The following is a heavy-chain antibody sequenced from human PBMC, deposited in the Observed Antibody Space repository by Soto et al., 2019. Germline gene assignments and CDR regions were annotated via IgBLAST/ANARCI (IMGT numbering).Heavy chain of an antibody. Sequence: GGSLRLSCAASGFTFSSYGMHWVRQAPGKGLEWVAVISYDGSNKYYADSVKGRFTISRDNSKNTLYLQMNSLRAEDTTVYYCAKDGHDYWGQGTLVTVSS. J-gene: IGHJ4*02. CDR1: GFTFSSYG. V-gene: IGHV3-30*18. CDR2: ISYDGSNK. CDR3: AKDGHDY.